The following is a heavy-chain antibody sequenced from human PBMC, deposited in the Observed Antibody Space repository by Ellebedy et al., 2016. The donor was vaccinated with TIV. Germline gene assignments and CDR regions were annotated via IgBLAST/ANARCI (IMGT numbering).Heavy chain of an antibody. D-gene: IGHD6-19*01. J-gene: IGHJ4*02. V-gene: IGHV3-23*01. Sequence: GESLKISCAASGFTFNDYAMSCVRQAPGKGLEWVSAISGGYGDTYYADSVKGRFTISRDISKNKLYLQMHSLRAEDTAVYYCARCRGSGWYGDQWGQGTLVTVSS. CDR3: ARCRGSGWYGDQ. CDR1: GFTFNDYA. CDR2: ISGGYGDT.